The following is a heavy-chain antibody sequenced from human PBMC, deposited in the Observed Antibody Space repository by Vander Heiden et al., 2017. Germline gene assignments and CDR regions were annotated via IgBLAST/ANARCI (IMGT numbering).Heavy chain of an antibody. D-gene: IGHD3-10*01. V-gene: IGHV4-31*03. Sequence: QVQLQESGLGLVKPSRTLYLTCTVSGGSISSGGYYWSWIRKHPGKGVEWIGYIYYSGSTYYNPSLKSRVTISVDTSKNQFSLQLSSVTAADTAVYYCARVVVRGVYPVDPWGQGTLVTVSS. CDR2: IYYSGST. J-gene: IGHJ5*02. CDR1: GGSISSGGYY. CDR3: ARVVVRGVYPVDP.